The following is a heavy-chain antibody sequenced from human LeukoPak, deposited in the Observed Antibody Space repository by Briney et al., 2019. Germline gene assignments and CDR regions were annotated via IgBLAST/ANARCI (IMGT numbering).Heavy chain of an antibody. Sequence: PSQTLSLTSTVSGGSISSGGYYWSWIRQHPGKGLEWIGYIYYSGSTYYNPSLKSRVTISVDTSKNQFSLKLSSVTAADTAVYYCASSGGRTIAPRSYWYFDLWGRGTLVTVSS. V-gene: IGHV4-31*03. J-gene: IGHJ2*01. CDR1: GGSISSGGYY. D-gene: IGHD6-19*01. CDR3: ASSGGRTIAPRSYWYFDL. CDR2: IYYSGST.